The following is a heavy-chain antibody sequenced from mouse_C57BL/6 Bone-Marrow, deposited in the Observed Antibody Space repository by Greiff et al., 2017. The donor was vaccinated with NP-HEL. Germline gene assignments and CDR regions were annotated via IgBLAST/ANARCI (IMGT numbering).Heavy chain of an antibody. J-gene: IGHJ4*01. CDR3: TRLGDYDNAMDY. Sequence: DVKLVESGGGLVQPGGSMKLSCAASGFTFSDAWMDWVRQSPEKGLEWVAEIRNKANNHATYYAESVKGRFTISRDDSKSSVYLQMNSLRAEDTGIYYCTRLGDYDNAMDYWGQGTSVTVSS. CDR2: IRNKANNHAT. CDR1: GFTFSDAW. D-gene: IGHD2-4*01. V-gene: IGHV6-6*01.